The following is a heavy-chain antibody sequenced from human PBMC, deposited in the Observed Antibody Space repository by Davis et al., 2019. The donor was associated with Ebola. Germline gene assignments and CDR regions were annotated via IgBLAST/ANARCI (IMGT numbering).Heavy chain of an antibody. Sequence: GGSLRLSCAVSGSTFSSYAMTWARLVPGKGLEWVSAITSSGGSTYYGDSVKGRFTISRDNPKNTLYLQMTSLRAEDTAVYYCANGNYDSSGYWGYWFDPWGQGTLVTVSS. CDR2: ITSSGGST. D-gene: IGHD3-22*01. CDR1: GSTFSSYA. J-gene: IGHJ5*02. CDR3: ANGNYDSSGYWGYWFDP. V-gene: IGHV3-23*01.